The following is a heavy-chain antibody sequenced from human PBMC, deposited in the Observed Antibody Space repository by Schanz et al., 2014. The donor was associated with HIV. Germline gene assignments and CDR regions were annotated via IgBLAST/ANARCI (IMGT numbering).Heavy chain of an antibody. D-gene: IGHD3-10*01. CDR2: ISGGST. V-gene: IGHV3-23*01. CDR3: ARDESYGGSGSYYNGYGMDV. CDR1: GFTFSNYA. Sequence: EVKPLESGGGLGQPGRSQRLSCAASGFTFSNYAMTWVRQAPGKGLEWVSAISGGSTYYADSVKGRFTISRDNSKNTLYLQMNSLRAEDTAVYYCARDESYGGSGSYYNGYGMDVWGQGTTVTVSS. J-gene: IGHJ6*02.